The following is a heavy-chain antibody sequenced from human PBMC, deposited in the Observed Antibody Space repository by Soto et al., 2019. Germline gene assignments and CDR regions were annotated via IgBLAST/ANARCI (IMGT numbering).Heavy chain of an antibody. Sequence: SETLSLTCTVSGGSISSYYWSWIRQPPGKGLEWIGYIYYSGSTNYNPSLKSRVTISVDTSKNQFSLKLSSVTAADTAVYYCAGMDFAAAAGTNWFDPWGQGTLVTVSS. D-gene: IGHD6-13*01. CDR1: GGSISSYY. CDR2: IYYSGST. V-gene: IGHV4-59*08. CDR3: AGMDFAAAAGTNWFDP. J-gene: IGHJ5*02.